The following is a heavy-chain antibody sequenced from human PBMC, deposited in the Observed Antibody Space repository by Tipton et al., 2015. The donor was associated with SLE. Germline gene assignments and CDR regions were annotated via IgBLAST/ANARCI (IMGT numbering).Heavy chain of an antibody. CDR1: GGSISSHY. D-gene: IGHD5-18*01. CDR3: AREGHTAMAFY. V-gene: IGHV4-59*11. J-gene: IGHJ4*02. CDR2: IYYSGST. Sequence: TLSLTCTVSGGSISSHYWSWIRQPPGKGLEWIGYIYYSGSTNYNPSLKSRVTISVDTSKNQFSLKLSSVTAADTAVYYCAREGHTAMAFYWGQGTLVTVSS.